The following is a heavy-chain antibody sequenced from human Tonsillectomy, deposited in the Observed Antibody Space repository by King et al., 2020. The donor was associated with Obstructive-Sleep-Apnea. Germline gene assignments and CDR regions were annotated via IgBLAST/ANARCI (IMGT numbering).Heavy chain of an antibody. V-gene: IGHV1-69*01. Sequence: QLVQSGAEVKKPGSSVKVSCKASGGTFSSYAISWVRQAPGQGLEWMGGIIPIFGTANYAQKFQGSVTITADESTSTAYMELSSLRSEDTAVYYCARLGHGAARPYYFDYWGQGTLVTVSS. CDR1: GGTFSSYA. J-gene: IGHJ4*02. CDR2: IIPIFGTA. CDR3: ARLGHGAARPYYFDY. D-gene: IGHD6-6*01.